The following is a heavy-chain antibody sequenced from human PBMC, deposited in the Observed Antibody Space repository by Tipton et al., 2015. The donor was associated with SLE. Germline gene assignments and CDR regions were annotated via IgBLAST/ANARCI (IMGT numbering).Heavy chain of an antibody. D-gene: IGHD6-6*01. V-gene: IGHV4-34*01. J-gene: IGHJ4*02. Sequence: TLSLTCAVYGGSFSGYYWSWIRQPPGKGLEWIGEINHSGSTNYNPSLKSRVTISVDTSKNQFSLKLSSVTAADTAVYYCAGRVAHSSSSWAIGYWGQGTLVTVSS. CDR1: GGSFSGYY. CDR2: INHSGST. CDR3: AGRVAHSSSSWAIGY.